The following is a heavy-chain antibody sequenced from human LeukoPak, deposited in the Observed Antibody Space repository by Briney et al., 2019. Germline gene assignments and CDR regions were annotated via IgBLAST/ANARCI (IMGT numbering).Heavy chain of an antibody. Sequence: PSETLSLTCTVSGGSISSYYWSWIRQPPGKGLEWIGYIYTSGSTNYNPSLKSRVTISVDTSKNQISLKLSSVTAADTAVYYCARLVYCSSTSCYTGAFDIWGQGTMVTVSS. CDR3: ARLVYCSSTSCYTGAFDI. V-gene: IGHV4-4*09. CDR2: IYTSGST. CDR1: GGSISSYY. J-gene: IGHJ3*02. D-gene: IGHD2-2*02.